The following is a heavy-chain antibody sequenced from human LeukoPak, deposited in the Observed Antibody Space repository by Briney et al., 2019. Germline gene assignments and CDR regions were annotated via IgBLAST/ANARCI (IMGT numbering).Heavy chain of an antibody. V-gene: IGHV3-7*01. D-gene: IGHD5-12*01. CDR3: ARDPSGDYCFDY. Sequence: GGSLRLSCAASGFTFSGYWMSWVRQAPGKGLEWVANIKQDGSERYYVDSVKGRFTISRDNAKNSLSLQMNSLRAEDTAVYYCARDPSGDYCFDYWGQGTLVTVSS. CDR1: GFTFSGYW. CDR2: IKQDGSER. J-gene: IGHJ4*02.